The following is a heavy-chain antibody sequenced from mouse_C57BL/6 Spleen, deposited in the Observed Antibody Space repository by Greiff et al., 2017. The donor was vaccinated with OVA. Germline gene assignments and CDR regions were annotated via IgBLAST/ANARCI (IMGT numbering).Heavy chain of an antibody. CDR1: GYTFTDYN. D-gene: IGHD1-1*01. CDR2: INPNNGGT. CDR3: ARYYYYGSSYYAMDY. Sequence: EVKLLESGPELVKPGASVKMSCKASGYTFTDYNMHWVKQSHGKSLEWIGYINPNNGGTSYNQKFKGKATLTVNKSSSTAYMELRSLTSEDSAVYYCARYYYYGSSYYAMDYWGQGTSVTVSS. V-gene: IGHV1-22*01. J-gene: IGHJ4*01.